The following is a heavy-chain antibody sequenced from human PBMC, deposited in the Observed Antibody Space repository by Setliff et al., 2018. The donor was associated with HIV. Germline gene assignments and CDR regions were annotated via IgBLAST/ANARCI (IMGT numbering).Heavy chain of an antibody. D-gene: IGHD3-22*01. Sequence: PEPLSLTFAVYGWSSSDQYWGWGRQPPGKGLEWIGEINYRGTTNYTPSLKSRVTVSVDTSKSQFSLKVSSVTAADTAVYCCARFHPYDYDSNYDGYYFDYWGQGTMVTVSS. CDR3: ARFHPYDYDSNYDGYYFDY. CDR2: INYRGTT. J-gene: IGHJ4*02. V-gene: IGHV4-34*01. CDR1: GWSSSDQY.